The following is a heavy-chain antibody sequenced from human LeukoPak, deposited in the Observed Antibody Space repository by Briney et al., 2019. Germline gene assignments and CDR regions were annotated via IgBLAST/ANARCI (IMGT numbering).Heavy chain of an antibody. D-gene: IGHD3-9*01. J-gene: IGHJ1*01. CDR3: ARDGHYDILTGYFQD. V-gene: IGHV3-11*05. Sequence: SVKGRFTISRDNAKNSLYLQMNNLRAEDTAVYYCARDGHYDILTGYFQDWGQGTLVTVSS.